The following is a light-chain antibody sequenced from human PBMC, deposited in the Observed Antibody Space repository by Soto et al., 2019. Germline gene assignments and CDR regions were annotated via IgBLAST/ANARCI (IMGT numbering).Light chain of an antibody. Sequence: DIQMTQSPSTLSASVGDRVTITCRARQSISSWLAWYQQKPGKAPKLLIYKASSLESGVPSRFSGSGSGTEFTLTISSLQPDDFATYYCQRYNSYPWTFGQGIKVEIK. V-gene: IGKV1-5*03. CDR2: KAS. CDR1: QSISSW. CDR3: QRYNSYPWT. J-gene: IGKJ1*01.